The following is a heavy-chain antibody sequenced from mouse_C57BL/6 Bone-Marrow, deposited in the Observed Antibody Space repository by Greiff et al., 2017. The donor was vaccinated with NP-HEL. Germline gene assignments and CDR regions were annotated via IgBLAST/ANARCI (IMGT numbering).Heavy chain of an antibody. V-gene: IGHV5-6*02. CDR1: GFTFSSYG. CDR3: ARPPYYGSSYAWYFDV. CDR2: ISSGGSYT. D-gene: IGHD1-1*01. Sequence: DVKLVESGGDLVKPGGSLKLSCAASGFTFSSYGMSWVRQTPDKRLEWVATISSGGSYTYYPDSVKGRFTISRDNAKNTLYLQMSSLKSEDTAMYYCARPPYYGSSYAWYFDVWGTGTTVTVSS. J-gene: IGHJ1*03.